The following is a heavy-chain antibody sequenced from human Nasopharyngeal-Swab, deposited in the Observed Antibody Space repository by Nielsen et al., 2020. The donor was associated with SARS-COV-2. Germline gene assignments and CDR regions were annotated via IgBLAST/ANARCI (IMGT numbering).Heavy chain of an antibody. CDR1: GFTFSDFY. J-gene: IGHJ4*02. CDR3: VRLSSGWNEDYFDY. D-gene: IGHD1-1*01. CDR2: ISSASSHT. Sequence: SLTLSCAASGFTFSDFYMSWVRHAAGKGLEWISYISSASSHTKYADSVKGRFTTSRDNSKHSLSLQMNSLRAEDTAVYYCVRLSSGWNEDYFDYWGQGSLVTVSS. V-gene: IGHV3-11*06.